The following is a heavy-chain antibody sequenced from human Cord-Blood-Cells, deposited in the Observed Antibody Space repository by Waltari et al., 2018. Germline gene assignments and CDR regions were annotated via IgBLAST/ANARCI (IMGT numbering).Heavy chain of an antibody. CDR3: ARGAAAGRLDY. CDR1: GGSISRYY. D-gene: IGHD6-13*01. J-gene: IGHJ4*02. Sequence: QVQLQESGPGLVKPSETLSLTCTVSGGSISRYYGSWIRQPPGKGLEWIGYIYYSGSTNYIPSLKSRFTISVDTSKNQFSLKLSSVTAADTAVYYCARGAAAGRLDYWGQGTLVTVSS. V-gene: IGHV4-59*01. CDR2: IYYSGST.